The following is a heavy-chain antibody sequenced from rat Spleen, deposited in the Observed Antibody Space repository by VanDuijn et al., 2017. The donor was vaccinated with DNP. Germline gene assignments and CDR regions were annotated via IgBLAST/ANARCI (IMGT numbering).Heavy chain of an antibody. Sequence: EVQLQESGPGLVKPSQSLSLTCSVTGYSITSNYWGWIRQFPGNKMEYIGHISYSGSTNYNPSLKSRISITRDTSKNQFFLQIDNLRSEDTATYYCARHDYWGQGVMVTVSS. V-gene: IGHV3-1*01. CDR3: ARHDY. CDR2: ISYSGST. CDR1: GYSITSNY. J-gene: IGHJ2*01.